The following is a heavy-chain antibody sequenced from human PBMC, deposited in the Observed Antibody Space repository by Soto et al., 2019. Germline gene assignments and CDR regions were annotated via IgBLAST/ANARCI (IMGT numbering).Heavy chain of an antibody. CDR1: GGTFSSYA. V-gene: IGHV1-69*01. J-gene: IGHJ4*02. Sequence: QVQLVQSGAEVKKPGSSVNVSCKASGGTFSSYAISWVRQAPGQGLEWMGGIIPIFGTANYAQKFQGRVTITADESTSPAYMALSSLRSEDTAVYYCARDSHKYYYDSSGYSREFDYWGQGTLVTVSS. CDR3: ARDSHKYYYDSSGYSREFDY. D-gene: IGHD3-22*01. CDR2: IIPIFGTA.